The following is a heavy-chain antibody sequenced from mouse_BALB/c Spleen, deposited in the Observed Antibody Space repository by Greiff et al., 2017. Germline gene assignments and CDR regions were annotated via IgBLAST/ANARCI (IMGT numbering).Heavy chain of an antibody. CDR1: GYTFTSYW. D-gene: IGHD2-1*01. CDR2: IDPSDSYT. CDR3: TSGNDYAMDY. J-gene: IGHJ4*01. V-gene: IGHV1S127*01. Sequence: VQLQQSGAELVKPGASVKMSCKASGYTFTSYWMHWVKQRPGQGLEWIGVIDPSDSYTSYNQKFKGKATLTVDTSSSTAYMQLSSLTSEDSAVYYCTSGNDYAMDYWGQGTSVTVSS.